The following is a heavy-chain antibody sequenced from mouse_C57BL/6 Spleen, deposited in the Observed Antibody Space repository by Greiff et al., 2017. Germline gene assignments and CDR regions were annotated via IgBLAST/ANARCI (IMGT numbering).Heavy chain of an antibody. CDR2: IDPSDSET. D-gene: IGHD1-1*01. Sequence: VQLQQSGAELVRPGSSVKLSCKASGYTFTSYWMHWVKQRPIQGLEWIGNIDPSDSETPYNQKFKDKATLTVDKSSSTAYMQLSSLTSEDSAVYYCAIASTVVAFAYWGQGTLVTVSA. J-gene: IGHJ3*01. V-gene: IGHV1-52*01. CDR3: AIASTVVAFAY. CDR1: GYTFTSYW.